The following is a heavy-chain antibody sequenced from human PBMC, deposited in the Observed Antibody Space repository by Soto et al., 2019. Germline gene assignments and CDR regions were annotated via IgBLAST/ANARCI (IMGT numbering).Heavy chain of an antibody. CDR2: TYHSGST. V-gene: IGHV4-4*02. CDR1: GGSIRSSNW. J-gene: IGHJ4*02. Sequence: QVQLQESGPGLVKPSGTLSLTCTVSGGSIRSSNWWRWGRQPPGKGLEWIGETYHSGSTNYNPSLKSGVTISVAKSQSQFSLKLSSVTAADTAVYDCARVAVAGTRVYYWGQGTLVTVSS. CDR3: ARVAVAGTRVYY. D-gene: IGHD6-19*01.